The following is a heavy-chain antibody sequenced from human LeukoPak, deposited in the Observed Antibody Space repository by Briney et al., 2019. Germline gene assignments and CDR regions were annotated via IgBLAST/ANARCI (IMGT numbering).Heavy chain of an antibody. CDR3: ASGYYDSSGYWSPYYFDY. CDR1: GASISSYY. D-gene: IGHD3-22*01. CDR2: SYYSGST. V-gene: IGHV4-59*01. J-gene: IGHJ4*02. Sequence: SETLSLTCTVSGASISSYYWTWIRQPPGKGLEWIGYSYYSGSTNYNPSLKSRVTISVDTSKTQFSLRLSSVTAADTAVYYCASGYYDSSGYWSPYYFDYWGQGTLVTVSS.